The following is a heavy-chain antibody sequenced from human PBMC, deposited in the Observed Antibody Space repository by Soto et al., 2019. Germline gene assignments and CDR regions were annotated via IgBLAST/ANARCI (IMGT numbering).Heavy chain of an antibody. CDR1: GFVFKDWY. Sequence: LSLTCAASGFVFKDWYLSWIRQSPGKGLEWVSYISPSSDTKYYADSVKGRFAISRDNANDSVSLHMNNLGADDTAVYYCARYCSSTSCQTRGSGFEYCGQGTLVTVSS. J-gene: IGHJ4*02. CDR2: ISPSSDTK. CDR3: ARYCSSTSCQTRGSGFEY. V-gene: IGHV3-11*01. D-gene: IGHD2-2*01.